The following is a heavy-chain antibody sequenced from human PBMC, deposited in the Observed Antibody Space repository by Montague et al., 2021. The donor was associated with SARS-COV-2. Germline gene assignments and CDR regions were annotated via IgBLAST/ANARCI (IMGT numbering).Heavy chain of an antibody. Sequence: SQTLSLTCAVCGGSFSAYYWGWIRQPPGKGLEWIGEINHSGSTNYNPSLKSRVTISVDTSKNQFSLKLSSVTAADTAVYYCARGLGRMEDVWGQGTTVTVSS. J-gene: IGHJ6*02. CDR2: INHSGST. V-gene: IGHV4-34*01. D-gene: IGHD1-26*01. CDR3: ARGLGRMEDV. CDR1: GGSFSAYY.